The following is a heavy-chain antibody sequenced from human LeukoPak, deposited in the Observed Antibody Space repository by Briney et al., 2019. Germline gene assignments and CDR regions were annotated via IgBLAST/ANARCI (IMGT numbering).Heavy chain of an antibody. CDR1: GGSISSSSYY. CDR3: AREGSRSTFQH. J-gene: IGHJ1*01. CDR2: IYYSGST. Sequence: SETLSLTCTVSGGSISSSSYYWGWIRQPPGKGLEWIGSIYYSGSTYYNPSLKSRVTISVDTSKNQFSLQLNSVTPEDTAVYYCAREGSRSTFQHWGQGTLVTVSS. D-gene: IGHD2-2*01. V-gene: IGHV4-39*02.